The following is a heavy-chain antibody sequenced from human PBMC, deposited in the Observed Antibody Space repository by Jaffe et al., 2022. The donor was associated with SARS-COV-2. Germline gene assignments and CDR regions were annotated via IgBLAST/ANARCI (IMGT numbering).Heavy chain of an antibody. J-gene: IGHJ4*02. CDR2: INHSGST. CDR1: GGSFSGYY. D-gene: IGHD2-15*01. V-gene: IGHV4-34*01. CDR3: ARGAQEDIVVVVAATLRRTTFDY. Sequence: QVQLQQWGAGLLKPSETLSLTCAVYGGSFSGYYWSWIRQPPGKGLEWIGEINHSGSTNYNPSLKSRVTISVDTSKNQFSLKLSSVTAADTAVYYCARGAQEDIVVVVAATLRRTTFDYWGQGTLVTVSS.